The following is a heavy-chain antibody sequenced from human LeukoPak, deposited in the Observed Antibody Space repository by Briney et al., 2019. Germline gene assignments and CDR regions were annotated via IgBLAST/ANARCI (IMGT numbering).Heavy chain of an antibody. CDR2: ITRSGST. V-gene: IGHV4-34*01. CDR3: ARGDDSGSYYGGY. Sequence: PGGSLRLSCAASGFTFSSYTMSWVRQSPGRGLEWSGEITRSGSTDYNPSLKSRVTISVDTSKNQFSLKLNSVTAADTAVYYCARGDDSGSYYGGYWGQGTLVTVSS. D-gene: IGHD3-10*01. J-gene: IGHJ4*02. CDR1: GFTFSSYT.